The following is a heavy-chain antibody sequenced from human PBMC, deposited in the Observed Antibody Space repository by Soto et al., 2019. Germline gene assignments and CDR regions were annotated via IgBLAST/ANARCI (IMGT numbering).Heavy chain of an antibody. CDR3: ARGIGRYFVYGMDV. V-gene: IGHV4-39*01. D-gene: IGHD3-9*01. Sequence: SETLSLTCTVSGGSISSSSYYWGWIRQPPGKGLEWIGSIYYSGSTYYNPSLKSRVTISVDTSKNQFSLKLSSVTAADTAVYYCARGIGRYFVYGMDVWGQGTTVTVSS. J-gene: IGHJ6*02. CDR2: IYYSGST. CDR1: GGSISSSSYY.